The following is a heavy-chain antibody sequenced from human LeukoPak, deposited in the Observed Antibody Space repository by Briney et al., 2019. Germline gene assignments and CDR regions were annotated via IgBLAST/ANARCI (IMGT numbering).Heavy chain of an antibody. J-gene: IGHJ4*02. CDR2: VRGKPYGATT. V-gene: IGHV3-49*04. CDR1: AFTFGDYA. CDR3: TRAQTEAGAKYYFDY. Sequence: GRSLRLSCTASAFTFGDYAMNWVRQAPGKGLEWVGFVRGKPYGATTEYAASVEGRLTISRDDSKSVAYLQMNSLKTEDTAIYYCTRAQTEAGAKYYFDYWGQGTLVTVSS.